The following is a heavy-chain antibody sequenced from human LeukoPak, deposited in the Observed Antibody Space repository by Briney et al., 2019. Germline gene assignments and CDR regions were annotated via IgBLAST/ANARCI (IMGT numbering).Heavy chain of an antibody. D-gene: IGHD2-2*01. Sequence: SVKVSCKASGGTFSSYAISWVRQAPGQGLEWMGGIIPIFGTANYAQKFQGRVTITADESTSTAYMELSSLRSEDTAVYYCARDPLVPAATRGYLVGMDVWGQGTTVTVSS. J-gene: IGHJ6*02. CDR1: GGTFSSYA. CDR2: IIPIFGTA. CDR3: ARDPLVPAATRGYLVGMDV. V-gene: IGHV1-69*13.